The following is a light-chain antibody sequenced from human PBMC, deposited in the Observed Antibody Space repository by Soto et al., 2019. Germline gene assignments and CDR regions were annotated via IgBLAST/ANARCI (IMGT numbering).Light chain of an antibody. J-gene: IGKJ2*01. CDR3: QQYNIYLYT. CDR1: QSISSW. Sequence: DIQMTQSPSTLSASVGDRVTITCRASQSISSWLAWYQQKPGKAPKLLIYDAASLESGVPSRFSGSGSGTEFTLAISSLQPDDFATYYCQQYNIYLYTFGHGTKLEIK. CDR2: DAA. V-gene: IGKV1-5*01.